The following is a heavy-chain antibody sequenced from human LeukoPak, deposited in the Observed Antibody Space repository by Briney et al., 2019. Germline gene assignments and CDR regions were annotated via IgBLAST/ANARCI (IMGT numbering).Heavy chain of an antibody. D-gene: IGHD2-2*02. CDR1: GGSISSYY. CDR2: NYYSGST. V-gene: IGHV4-59*01. J-gene: IGHJ4*02. Sequence: PSETLSLTCTVSGGSISSYYWSWIRQPPGKGLEWIGYNYYSGSTNYNPSLKSRVTISVDTSKNQFSLKLSSVTAADTAVYYCARAGYTVWDDINDYWGQGTLVTVSS. CDR3: ARAGYTVWDDINDY.